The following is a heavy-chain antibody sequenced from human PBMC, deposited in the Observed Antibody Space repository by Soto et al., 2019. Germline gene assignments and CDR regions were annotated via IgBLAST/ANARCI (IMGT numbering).Heavy chain of an antibody. D-gene: IGHD1-1*01. Sequence: SATLSLTCAVYGGSISGYYRSWLRQPPGRGLEWIGEINHSGSSNYNPSLKSRVTISVDTSKNQFSLKLSSVTAADTAVYYSARLRTGGRGYYYYGMEVWGQGTTVTVAS. J-gene: IGHJ6*02. V-gene: IGHV4-34*01. CDR1: GGSISGYY. CDR2: INHSGSS. CDR3: ARLRTGGRGYYYYGMEV.